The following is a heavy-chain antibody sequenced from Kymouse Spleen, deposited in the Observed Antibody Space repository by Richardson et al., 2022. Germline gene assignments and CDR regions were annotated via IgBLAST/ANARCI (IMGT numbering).Heavy chain of an antibody. CDR3: ASDILTGYYTPDV. D-gene: IGHD3-9*01. J-gene: IGHJ6*02. V-gene: IGHV3-30*18. CDR1: GFTFSSYG. CDR2: ISYDGSNK. Sequence: QVQLVESGGGVVQPGRSLRLSCAASGFTFSSYGMHWVRQAPGKGLEWVAVISYDGSNKYYADSVKGRFTISRDNSKNTLYLQMNSLRAEDTAVYYCASDILTGYYTPDVWGQGTTVTVSS.